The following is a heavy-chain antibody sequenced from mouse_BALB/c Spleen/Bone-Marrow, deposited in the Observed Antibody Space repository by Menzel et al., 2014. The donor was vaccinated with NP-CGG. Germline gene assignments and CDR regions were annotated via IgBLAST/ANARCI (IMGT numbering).Heavy chain of an antibody. J-gene: IGHJ4*01. Sequence: EVKLVESGGDLVKPGGSLKLSCAASGFTFSSYGMSWVRQTPDKRLEWVATISTGGSYTYYPDSVKGRFTISRDNAKNTLYLKRRGVKSEDKAIYCCERRGNGEGRDAMDYWVQGPSVTVSS. CDR2: ISTGGSYT. V-gene: IGHV5-6*02. CDR1: GFTFSSYG. CDR3: ERRGNGEGRDAMDY.